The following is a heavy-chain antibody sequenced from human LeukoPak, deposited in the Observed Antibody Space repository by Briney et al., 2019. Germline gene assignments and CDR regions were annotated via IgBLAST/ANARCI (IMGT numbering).Heavy chain of an antibody. D-gene: IGHD3-9*01. V-gene: IGHV4-4*07. J-gene: IGHJ6*03. Sequence: SETLSLTCTVSGGSISSYYWGWIRQPAGKGLEWIGRIYTSGSTNYNPSLKSRVIMSVDTSKYQFSLKLSSVTAADTAVYYCARVRPHYDILTGYYLPYYYYMDVWGKGTTVTVSS. CDR3: ARVRPHYDILTGYYLPYYYYMDV. CDR1: GGSISSYY. CDR2: IYTSGST.